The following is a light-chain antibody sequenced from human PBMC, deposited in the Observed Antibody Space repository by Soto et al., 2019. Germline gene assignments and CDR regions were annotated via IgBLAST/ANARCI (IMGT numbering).Light chain of an antibody. Sequence: EIVMTQSPATLSVSPGERATLSCRASQSVSSNLAWYQQKPGQAPRLLIYGASTRATGIPARFSGSGSGTEFTLTNSSLQSEDFAVYYYQAYNNWPRTFGQGTKVEIK. J-gene: IGKJ1*01. CDR3: QAYNNWPRT. V-gene: IGKV3-15*01. CDR1: QSVSSN. CDR2: GAS.